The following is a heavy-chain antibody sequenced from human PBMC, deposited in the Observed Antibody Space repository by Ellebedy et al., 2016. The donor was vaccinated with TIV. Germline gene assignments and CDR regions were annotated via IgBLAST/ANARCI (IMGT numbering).Heavy chain of an antibody. V-gene: IGHV3-48*04. CDR3: ARDRHSSDWYGGTFDY. Sequence: GESLKISCAASDFTFSTFGTTWVRQAPGKGLEWVSHISDSTRGDIKSYADSVKGRFTISRDNAKNSLYLEMNSLRAEDTAVYYCARDRHSSDWYGGTFDYWGQGTLVTVSS. J-gene: IGHJ4*02. CDR2: ISDSTRGDIK. D-gene: IGHD6-19*01. CDR1: DFTFSTFG.